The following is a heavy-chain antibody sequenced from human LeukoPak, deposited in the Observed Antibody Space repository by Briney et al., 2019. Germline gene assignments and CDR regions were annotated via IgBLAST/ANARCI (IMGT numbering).Heavy chain of an antibody. D-gene: IGHD4-11*01. Sequence: PGGSLRLSCAASGFIFSNYAISWVRQAPGKGLEWVSVISISDGSTYYADSVTGRFTISRDNAQNSLYLQMNNLRPEDTAVYYCLRDEYRAWGSWGQGTLVTVSS. CDR2: ISISDGST. J-gene: IGHJ5*02. CDR1: GFIFSNYA. V-gene: IGHV3-23*01. CDR3: LRDEYRAWGS.